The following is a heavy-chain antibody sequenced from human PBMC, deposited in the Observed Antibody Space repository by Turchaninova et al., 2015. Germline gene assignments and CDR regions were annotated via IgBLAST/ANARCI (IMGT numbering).Heavy chain of an antibody. Sequence: QVTLRESGPALVKPTQTLTLTCSFSGFSLTTSGMCVTWIRPPPGKALEWLARIDWADDNYYSTSLKTRLTISKDTSKNQVVLTLTNMDPVDTATYYGARSNIAVAGHDGVDMWGQGTMVTVSS. V-gene: IGHV2-70*15. CDR1: GFSLTTSGMC. D-gene: IGHD6-19*01. CDR3: ARSNIAVAGHDGVDM. CDR2: IDWADDN. J-gene: IGHJ3*02.